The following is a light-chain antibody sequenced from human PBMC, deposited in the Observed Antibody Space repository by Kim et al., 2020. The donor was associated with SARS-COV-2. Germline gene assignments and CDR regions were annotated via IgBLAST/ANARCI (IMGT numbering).Light chain of an antibody. CDR1: SGSVSTSYY. Sequence: QAVVTQEPSLSVSPGGTVTLTCGLSSGSVSTSYYPSWYQQTPGQAPRTLIYSTNSRSSGVPDRFSGSILGNKAALTITGAQADDESDYYCVLYMGSGISVFGGGTQRTVL. CDR2: STN. J-gene: IGLJ3*02. V-gene: IGLV8-61*01. CDR3: VLYMGSGISV.